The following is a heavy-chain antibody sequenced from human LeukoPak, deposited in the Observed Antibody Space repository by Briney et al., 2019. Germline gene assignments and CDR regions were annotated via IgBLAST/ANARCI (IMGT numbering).Heavy chain of an antibody. D-gene: IGHD3-3*02. CDR1: GGTFSSYA. V-gene: IGHV1-69*01. CDR3: ARDLALSSRDDYYYYYYMDV. CDR2: IIPIFGTA. J-gene: IGHJ6*03. Sequence: ASVKVSCKASGGTFSSYAISWVRQAPGQGLEWMGGIIPIFGTANYAQKFQGRVTITADESTSTAYMELSSLRSEGTAVYYCARDLALSSRDDYYYYYYMDVWGKGTTVTVSS.